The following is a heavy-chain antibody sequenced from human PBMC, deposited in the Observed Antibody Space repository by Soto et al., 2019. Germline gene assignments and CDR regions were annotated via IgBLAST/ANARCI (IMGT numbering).Heavy chain of an antibody. V-gene: IGHV3-48*03. J-gene: IGHJ3*02. D-gene: IGHD3-16*02. CDR2: ISPSGSSV. Sequence: GRSVRLSCAASRFPFSTYEMHWFRQGPGKGLECVSYISPSGSSVYYAYYVKGRFTVSRANSIDTLYLQSNSPRTEDAAVYYCSRPRGCGCLDRYDIGARGAMVPVSS. CDR1: RFPFSTYE. CDR3: SRPRGCGCLDRYDI.